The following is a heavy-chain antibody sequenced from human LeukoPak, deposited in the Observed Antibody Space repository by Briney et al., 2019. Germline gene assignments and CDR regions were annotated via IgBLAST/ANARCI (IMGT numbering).Heavy chain of an antibody. CDR3: ARVGYGSGSWGWFDP. CDR1: GGSISGFF. CDR2: IYYSGTT. D-gene: IGHD3-10*01. V-gene: IGHV4-59*01. Sequence: SETLSLSCTVSGGSISGFFWTWIRQSPGEGLEYIGYIYYSGTTDYNPTLKSRVSMSVDTSKNQFFLNLTSVTAAGTAIYYCARVGYGSGSWGWFDPWGQGTLVTVSS. J-gene: IGHJ5*02.